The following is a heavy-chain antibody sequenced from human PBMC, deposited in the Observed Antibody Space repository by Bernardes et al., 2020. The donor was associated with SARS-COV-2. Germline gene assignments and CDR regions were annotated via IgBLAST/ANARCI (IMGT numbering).Heavy chain of an antibody. CDR2: IWYDGSNK. Sequence: GGSLRLSCAASGFTFSSYGMHWVRQAPGKGLEWVAVIWYDGSNKYYADSVKGRFTISRDNSKNTLYLQMNILRAEDTAVYYCARECVSSSWHEYYFDYWGQGTLVTVSS. D-gene: IGHD6-13*01. V-gene: IGHV3-33*01. CDR1: GFTFSSYG. CDR3: ARECVSSSWHEYYFDY. J-gene: IGHJ4*02.